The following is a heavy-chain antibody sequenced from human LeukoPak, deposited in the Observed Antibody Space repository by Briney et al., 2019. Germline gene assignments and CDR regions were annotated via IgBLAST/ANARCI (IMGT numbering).Heavy chain of an antibody. D-gene: IGHD2-15*01. CDR3: ARMGYCSGGSCYSGPPDAFDI. CDR1: GFTFSRYW. CDR2: IKQDGNEK. Sequence: GGSLTLFCAASGFTFSRYWVRWARQAPGGGVECLANIKQDGNEKYHVDTVKGRFTISRDNAKKSLYLQMNSLRAEDTAAYYCARMGYCSGGSCYSGPPDAFDIWGQGTMVTVSS. J-gene: IGHJ3*02. V-gene: IGHV3-7*01.